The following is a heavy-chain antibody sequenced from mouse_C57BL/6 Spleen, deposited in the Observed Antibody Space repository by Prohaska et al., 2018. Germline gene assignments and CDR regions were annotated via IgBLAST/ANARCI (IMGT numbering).Heavy chain of an antibody. CDR3: GRKTTGVDYYAMDY. CDR2: KWSGGST. D-gene: IGHD1-1*01. V-gene: IGHV2-2*01. J-gene: IGHJ4*01. Sequence: EWLGVKWSGGSTDYNAAFISRLSISKDNSKRQVFFKMNSLQADATAIYYCGRKTTGVDYYAMDYWGQGTSVTVSS.